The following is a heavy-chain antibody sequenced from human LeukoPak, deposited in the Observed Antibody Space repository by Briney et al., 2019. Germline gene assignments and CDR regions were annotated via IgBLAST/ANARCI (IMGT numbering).Heavy chain of an antibody. CDR1: GGSISSSDYS. CDR2: IYHSGAA. Sequence: SETLSLTCAVSGGSISSSDYSWSWIRQPPGKGLEWIGYIYHSGAAYYNPSLKSRVTISVDTSKNQFSLKLSSVTAADTAVYYCAGIAAAGPRRDYWGQGTLVTVSS. V-gene: IGHV4-30-2*01. D-gene: IGHD6-13*01. CDR3: AGIAAAGPRRDY. J-gene: IGHJ4*02.